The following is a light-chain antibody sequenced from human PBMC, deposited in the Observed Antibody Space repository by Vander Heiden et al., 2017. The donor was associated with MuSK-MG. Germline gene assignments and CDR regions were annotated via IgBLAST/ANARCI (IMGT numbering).Light chain of an antibody. V-gene: IGKV3D-15*01. J-gene: IGKJ2*01. CDR2: GVS. CDR3: QQYDSWPDT. CDR1: QSVRSN. Sequence: EIVMTQSAATLSVFPGERATLSCRASQSVRSNLAWYQQKPGQAPRLLIYGVSTRATGIPARFSGSASGTEFTLSISSLQSEDIAVYYCQQYDSWPDTFGQGTKLEIK.